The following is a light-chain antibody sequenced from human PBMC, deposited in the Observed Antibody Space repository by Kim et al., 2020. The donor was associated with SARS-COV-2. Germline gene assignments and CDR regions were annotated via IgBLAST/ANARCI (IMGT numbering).Light chain of an antibody. V-gene: IGLV1-47*01. CDR2: RNK. CDR3: AAWDDRLSDPV. CDR1: SPTSGSKY. J-gene: IGLJ1*01. Sequence: QRVTFCRSGSSPTSGSKYVYWFQQLPGTTPKRLFYRNKQRPSGVPDGLSGSKSGTSASLAISGLRSEDEANYYCAAWDDRLSDPVFGTGTKVTVL.